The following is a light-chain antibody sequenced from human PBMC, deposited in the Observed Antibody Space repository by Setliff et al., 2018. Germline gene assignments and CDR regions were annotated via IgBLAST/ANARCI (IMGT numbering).Light chain of an antibody. Sequence: QSVLTQPPSASGTPGQRVTISCSGSSFNIGSNTVNWYRHLPGTAPKLLIHSNNQRPSGVPDRFSGSKSGTSASLAISGLQSEDEADYYCAAWDDSLNGPVFGTGTKVTVL. CDR3: AAWDDSLNGPV. V-gene: IGLV1-44*01. J-gene: IGLJ1*01. CDR2: SNN. CDR1: SFNIGSNT.